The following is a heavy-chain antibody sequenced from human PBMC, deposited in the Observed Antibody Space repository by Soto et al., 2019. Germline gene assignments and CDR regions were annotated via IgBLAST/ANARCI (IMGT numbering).Heavy chain of an antibody. Sequence: GGSLRLSCAASGFTFSDHYMDWVRQAPGKGLEWVGRTLNKAESYTTEYAASVNGRFTISRDDSENSLYLQMNSVKTEDTAVYYCARSQRLACYDYWGRGALVTVSS. J-gene: IGHJ4*02. D-gene: IGHD1-1*01. CDR2: TLNKAESYTT. CDR3: ARSQRLACYDY. V-gene: IGHV3-72*01. CDR1: GFTFSDHY.